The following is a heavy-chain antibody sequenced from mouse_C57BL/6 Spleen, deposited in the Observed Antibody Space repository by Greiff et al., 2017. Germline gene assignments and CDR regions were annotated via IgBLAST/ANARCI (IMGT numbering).Heavy chain of an antibody. CDR2: IFPGSGST. J-gene: IGHJ1*03. CDR1: GYTFTDYY. CDR3: ARGGFYYGSSPYWYFDV. V-gene: IGHV1-75*01. Sequence: VPLQQSGPELVKPGASVKISCKASGYTFTDYYINWVKQRPGQGLEWIGWIFPGSGSTYYNEKFKGKATLTVDKSSSTAYMLLSSLTSEDSAVYFCARGGFYYGSSPYWYFDVWGTGTTVTVSS. D-gene: IGHD1-1*01.